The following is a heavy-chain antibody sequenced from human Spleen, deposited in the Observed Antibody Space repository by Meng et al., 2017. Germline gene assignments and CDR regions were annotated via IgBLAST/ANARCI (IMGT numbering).Heavy chain of an antibody. Sequence: GESLKISCAASGFTFNNYVMGWVRQAPRKGLEWVSAISGLGGSTHYADSVRGRFTISRDNAKNTLYLQMDSLRAEDTAVYYCTTGVTTVLDYWGQGTLVTVSS. D-gene: IGHD4-17*01. CDR2: ISGLGGST. V-gene: IGHV3-23*01. CDR3: TTGVTTVLDY. J-gene: IGHJ4*02. CDR1: GFTFNNYV.